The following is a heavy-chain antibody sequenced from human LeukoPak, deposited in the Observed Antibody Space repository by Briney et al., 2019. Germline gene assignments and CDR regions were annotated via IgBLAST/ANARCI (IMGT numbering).Heavy chain of an antibody. J-gene: IGHJ4*02. D-gene: IGHD6-6*01. V-gene: IGHV3-30-3*01. CDR1: GFTFNSYS. CDR3: ARQAARPYDY. CDR2: ISYGGSNK. Sequence: GGSLRLSCAASGFTFNSYSMHWVRQAPGKGLEWVAVISYGGSNKYYADSVKGRFTISRDNSKNTLYLQMNSLRTEDAAVFYCARQAARPYDYWGQGTLVTVSS.